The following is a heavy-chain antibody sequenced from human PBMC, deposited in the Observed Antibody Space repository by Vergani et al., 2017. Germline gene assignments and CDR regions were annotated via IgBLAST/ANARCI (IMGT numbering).Heavy chain of an antibody. Sequence: QVQLQQWGAGLLKPSETLSLTCAVYGGSFSGYYWSWIRQPPGKGLEWIGEINHSGSTNYNPSLKSRVTISVDTSKNQFSLKLSSVTAADTAVYYCARDSRVATRGGLADYWGQGTLVTVSS. D-gene: IGHD5-12*01. J-gene: IGHJ4*02. CDR2: INHSGST. CDR3: ARDSRVATRGGLADY. V-gene: IGHV4-34*01. CDR1: GGSFSGYY.